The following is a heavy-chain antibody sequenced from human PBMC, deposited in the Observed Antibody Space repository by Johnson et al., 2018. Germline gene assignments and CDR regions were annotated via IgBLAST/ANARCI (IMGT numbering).Heavy chain of an antibody. V-gene: IGHV5-51*01. D-gene: IGHD2-15*01. J-gene: IGHJ1*01. CDR3: ARLNGSAEYFQH. CDR1: GYSFTSYW. CDR2: IYPGDSDT. Sequence: VQLGESGAEVKKPGESLEISCKGSGYSFTSYWIGWVRQMPGKGLEWMGIIYPGDSDTSYSPSFQGQVTISADKSIITAYLQWSSPKASDTAMYYCARLNGSAEYFQHWGQGTLVTVSS.